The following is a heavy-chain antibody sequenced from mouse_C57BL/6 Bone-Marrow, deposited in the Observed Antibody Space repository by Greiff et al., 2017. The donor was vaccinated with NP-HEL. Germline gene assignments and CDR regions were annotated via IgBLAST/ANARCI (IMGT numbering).Heavy chain of an antibody. V-gene: IGHV1-55*01. CDR1: GYTFTSYW. CDR2: IYPGSGST. CDR3: AEEREENAMDY. Sequence: VKLQQPGAELVKPGASVKMSCKASGYTFTSYWITWVKQRPGQGLEWIGDIYPGSGSTNYNEKFKSKATLTVDTSSSTAYMQLSSLTSEDSAVYYCAEEREENAMDYWGQGTSVTVSS. J-gene: IGHJ4*01.